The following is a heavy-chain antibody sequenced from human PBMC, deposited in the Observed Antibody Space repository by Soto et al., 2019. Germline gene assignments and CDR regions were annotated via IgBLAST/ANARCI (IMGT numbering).Heavy chain of an antibody. J-gene: IGHJ4*02. Sequence: QVQLVQSGAEVKKPGSSVKVSCKASGGTFSSYAISWVRQAPGQGLEWMGGIIPIFGTANYAQKFQGRVTITADESTRTAYMELRRLRSEDTAVYYCARSYGSGSYYNGPAEYYFDYWGQGTLVTVSS. CDR2: IIPIFGTA. V-gene: IGHV1-69*01. CDR1: GGTFSSYA. CDR3: ARSYGSGSYYNGPAEYYFDY. D-gene: IGHD3-10*01.